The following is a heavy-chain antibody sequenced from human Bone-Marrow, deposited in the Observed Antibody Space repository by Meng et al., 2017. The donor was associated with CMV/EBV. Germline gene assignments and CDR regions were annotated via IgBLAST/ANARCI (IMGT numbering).Heavy chain of an antibody. V-gene: IGHV1-69*08. D-gene: IGHD3-22*01. CDR3: EREDSSGYSYYFDY. J-gene: IGHJ4*02. CDR1: GGTFSSYT. Sequence: QLVQSGAEVKKPGSSVKVACKASGGTFSSYTISWVRQAPGQGLEWMGRIIPILGIANYAQKFQGRVTITADKSTSTAYMELSSLRSEDTAVYYCEREDSSGYSYYFDYWGQGTLVTVPS. CDR2: IIPILGIA.